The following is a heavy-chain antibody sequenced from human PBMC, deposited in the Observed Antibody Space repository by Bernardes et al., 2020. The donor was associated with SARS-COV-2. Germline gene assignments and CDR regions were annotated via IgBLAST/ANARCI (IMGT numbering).Heavy chain of an antibody. CDR1: GYTFTGYY. V-gene: IGHV1-2*02. CDR2: INPNSGGT. Sequence: ASVKVSCKASGYTFTGYYMHWVRQAPGQGLEWMGWINPNSGGTNYAQKFQGRVTMTRDTSISTAYMELSRLRSDDTAVYYCARARPRLLRTHNWFDPWGQGTLVTVSS. D-gene: IGHD2-15*01. CDR3: ARARPRLLRTHNWFDP. J-gene: IGHJ5*02.